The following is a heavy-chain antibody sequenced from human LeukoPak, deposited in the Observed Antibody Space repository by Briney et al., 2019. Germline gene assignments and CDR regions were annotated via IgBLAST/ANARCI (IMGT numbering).Heavy chain of an antibody. CDR1: GGSISSYY. V-gene: IGHV4-59*01. D-gene: IGHD2-21*02. Sequence: SETLSLTCTVSGGSISSYYWSWIRQPPGKGLEWIGYIYYSGSTNYNPSLKSRVTISVDTSKNQFSLKLSSVTAADTAVYYCARGYGDFRAEGRYFYSWGQGILVTVSS. CDR3: ARGYGDFRAEGRYFYS. CDR2: IYYSGST. J-gene: IGHJ4*02.